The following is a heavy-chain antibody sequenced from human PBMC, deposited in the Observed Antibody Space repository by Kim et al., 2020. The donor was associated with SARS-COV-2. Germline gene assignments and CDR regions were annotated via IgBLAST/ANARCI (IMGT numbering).Heavy chain of an antibody. D-gene: IGHD3-22*01. CDR3: VKEAAFTTIVVDYYFDY. CDR2: VSYEGRNT. CDR1: GFTFSNYG. Sequence: GGSLRLSCVASGFTFSNYGMHWVRQAPGKGLEWVGIVSYEGRNTYYGGSVEGRFTISRDNSKNTLYLQMNSLRTEDTALYYCVKEAAFTTIVVDYYFDYWGQGNLVTVSS. V-gene: IGHV3-30*18. J-gene: IGHJ4*02.